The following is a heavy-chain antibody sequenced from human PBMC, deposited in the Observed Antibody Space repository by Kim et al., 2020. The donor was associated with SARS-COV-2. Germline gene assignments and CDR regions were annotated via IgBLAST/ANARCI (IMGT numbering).Heavy chain of an antibody. CDR1: GFTFSSYS. V-gene: IGHV3-21*01. D-gene: IGHD3-3*01. Sequence: GGSLRLSCAASGFTFSSYSMNWVRQAPGKGLEWVSSISSSSSYIYYADSVKGRFTISRDNAKNSLYLQMNSLRAEDTAVYYCARATSAASDFWSGYYELDYWGQGTLVTVSS. CDR3: ARATSAASDFWSGYYELDY. J-gene: IGHJ4*02. CDR2: ISSSSSYI.